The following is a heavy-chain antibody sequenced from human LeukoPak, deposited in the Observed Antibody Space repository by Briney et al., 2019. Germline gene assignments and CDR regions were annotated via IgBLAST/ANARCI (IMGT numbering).Heavy chain of an antibody. V-gene: IGHV4-34*01. CDR2: INHSGST. J-gene: IGHJ6*04. Sequence: SETLSLTCAVYGGSFSGYYWSWIRQPPGKGLEWIGEINHSGSTNYGPSLKSRVTISVDTSKNQFSLKLSSVTAADTAVYYCARGPDYYGSGSQYGMDVWGKGTTVTVSS. D-gene: IGHD3-10*01. CDR3: ARGPDYYGSGSQYGMDV. CDR1: GGSFSGYY.